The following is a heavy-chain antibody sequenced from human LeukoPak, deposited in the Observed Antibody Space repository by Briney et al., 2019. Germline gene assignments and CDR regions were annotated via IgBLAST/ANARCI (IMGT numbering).Heavy chain of an antibody. CDR3: ARALDHGMDV. D-gene: IGHD3-9*01. J-gene: IGHJ6*02. Sequence: ASVKVSCKTSGYIFTGYGISWVRQAPGQGLEWLGWITVYNGNTHYPLKFQDRVTMTRDTSTSTAYMELRSLRSDDTAVYFCARALDHGMDVWGQGTTVTVS. CDR1: GYIFTGYG. V-gene: IGHV1-18*01. CDR2: ITVYNGNT.